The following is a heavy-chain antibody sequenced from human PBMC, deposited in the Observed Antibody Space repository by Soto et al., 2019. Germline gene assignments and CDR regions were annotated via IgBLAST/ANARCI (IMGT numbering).Heavy chain of an antibody. CDR1: GDKFDNFW. V-gene: IGHV5-51*01. J-gene: IGHJ4*02. CDR3: ARRRNIVGAPFGS. CDR2: IYFGDSNV. Sequence: GQDLQISCQGSGDKFDNFWIGWVRQMPEKGLGWMGIIYFGDSNVRYSPSFQGQVTISADKYASTAYLQWSSLKASDAAIYYCARRRNIVGAPFGSWGQGSLGTVSS. D-gene: IGHD2-21*01.